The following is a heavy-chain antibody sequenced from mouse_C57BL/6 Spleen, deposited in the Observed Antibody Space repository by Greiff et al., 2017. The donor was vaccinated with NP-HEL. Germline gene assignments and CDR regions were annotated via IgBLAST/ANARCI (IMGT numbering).Heavy chain of an antibody. Sequence: VQLQQSGAELARPGASVKLSCKASGYTFTSYGISWVKQRTGQGLEWIGEIYPRSGNTYYNEKFKGKATLTADKSSSTAYMELRSLTSEDSAVYFCARFITTVVATKKYYFDYWGQGTTLTVSS. CDR1: GYTFTSYG. V-gene: IGHV1-81*01. J-gene: IGHJ2*01. D-gene: IGHD1-1*01. CDR2: IYPRSGNT. CDR3: ARFITTVVATKKYYFDY.